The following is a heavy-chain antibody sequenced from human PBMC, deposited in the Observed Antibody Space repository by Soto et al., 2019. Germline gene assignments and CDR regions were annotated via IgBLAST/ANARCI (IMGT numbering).Heavy chain of an antibody. D-gene: IGHD6-19*01. CDR2: IYYSGNT. CDR1: GGSISSRSYY. J-gene: IGHJ4*02. CDR3: ARHGAGSAWYLGY. V-gene: IGHV4-39*01. Sequence: PSETLSLTCNVSGGSISSRSYYWGWISQPPGKGLEWIGNIYYSGNTYYNPSLKSRVTISIDTSENQFSLQLNSVTAADTAVYYCARHGAGSAWYLGYWGRGTLVTVSS.